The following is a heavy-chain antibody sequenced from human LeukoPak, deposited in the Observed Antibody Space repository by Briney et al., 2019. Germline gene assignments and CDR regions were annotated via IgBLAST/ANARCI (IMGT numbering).Heavy chain of an antibody. CDR2: IYYSGTT. J-gene: IGHJ4*02. CDR3: ARGLLGRARRGLDY. Sequence: SETLSLTCAVYGGSFSGYYWSWIRQPPGKGLDCIGYIYYSGTTNYNPSLKSRVTISVDTSKNQFSLKLSSVTAADTAVYYCARGLLGRARRGLDYWGQGTLVTVSS. CDR1: GGSFSGYY. V-gene: IGHV4-59*12. D-gene: IGHD2-15*01.